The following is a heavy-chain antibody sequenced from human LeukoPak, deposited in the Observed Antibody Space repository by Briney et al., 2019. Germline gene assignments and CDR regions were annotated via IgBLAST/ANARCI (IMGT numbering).Heavy chain of an antibody. D-gene: IGHD1-26*01. Sequence: PGGSLSLSCAASGFTLSSYGMHWVRQAPGKGLEWVAFIRYDGSNKYYADSVEGRFTISRDNSKNTLYLQMNSLRAEDTAVYYCAKHPRYSGSYYFDYWGQGTLVTVSS. V-gene: IGHV3-30*02. J-gene: IGHJ4*02. CDR1: GFTLSSYG. CDR2: IRYDGSNK. CDR3: AKHPRYSGSYYFDY.